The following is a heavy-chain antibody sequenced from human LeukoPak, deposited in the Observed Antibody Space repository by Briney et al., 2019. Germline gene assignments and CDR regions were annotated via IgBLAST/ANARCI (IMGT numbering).Heavy chain of an antibody. CDR1: GGSISSYY. CDR3: ARGPQIHYYDNSGYYFFDY. CDR2: IYYSGTT. V-gene: IGHV4-59*12. J-gene: IGHJ4*02. D-gene: IGHD3-22*01. Sequence: SETLSLTCTVSGGSISSYYWSWIRQPPGKGLEWIGYIYYSGTTNYNPSLKSRVTISVDTSKNQFSLKLSSVTAADTAVYYCARGPQIHYYDNSGYYFFDYWGQGALVTVSS.